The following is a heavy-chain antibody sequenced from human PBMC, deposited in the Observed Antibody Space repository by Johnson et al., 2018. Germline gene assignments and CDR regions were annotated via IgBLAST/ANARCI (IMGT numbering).Heavy chain of an antibody. CDR3: AIPSYYRVEGAVDI. J-gene: IGHJ3*02. V-gene: IGHV1-69*01. CDR1: GGTFSSYA. CDR2: IIPIFGTA. Sequence: QVQLVESGAEVKKPGSSVKVSCKASGGTFSSYAISWVRQAPGQGLEWMGGIIPIFGTANYAQKFQGRVTITADESTSTAYMELSSLRSGDTAGYYCAIPSYYRVEGAVDIWGQGTMVTVSS. D-gene: IGHD1-14*01.